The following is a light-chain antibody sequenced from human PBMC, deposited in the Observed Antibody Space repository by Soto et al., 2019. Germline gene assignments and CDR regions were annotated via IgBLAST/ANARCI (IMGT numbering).Light chain of an antibody. CDR1: SGDVGGYNY. CDR2: DVS. CDR3: SSYTSSSTYV. Sequence: QSALTQPASVSGSPGQSITISCTGTSGDVGGYNYVSWYQQHPGKAPKLMIYDVSNRPSGVSNRFPGSKSGNTASLTISGLQAEDEADYYCSSYTSSSTYVFGTGTKLTVL. V-gene: IGLV2-14*01. J-gene: IGLJ1*01.